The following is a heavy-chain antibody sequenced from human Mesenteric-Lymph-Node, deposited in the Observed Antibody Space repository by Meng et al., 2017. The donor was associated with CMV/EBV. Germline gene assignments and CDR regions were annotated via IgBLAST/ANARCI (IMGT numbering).Heavy chain of an antibody. CDR1: GFTFSDYH. V-gene: IGHV1-2*02. CDR3: ARGRSCVNGVCYDDHNYFGP. D-gene: IGHD2-8*01. Sequence: ASVKVSCKASGFTFSDYHIHWVRQAPGQRLEWMGWINANSGGTNYNPSLKSRVTISLDTSKNQLSLKLNSLTTADTAVYFCARGRSCVNGVCYDDHNYFGPWGQGTLVTVSS. J-gene: IGHJ5*02. CDR2: INANSGGT.